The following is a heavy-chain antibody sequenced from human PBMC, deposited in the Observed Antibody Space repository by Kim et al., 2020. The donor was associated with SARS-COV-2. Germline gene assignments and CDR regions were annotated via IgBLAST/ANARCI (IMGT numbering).Heavy chain of an antibody. D-gene: IGHD6-19*01. J-gene: IGHJ6*02. CDR3: ARDRVAVAGITAWYYYYGMDV. V-gene: IGHV6-1*01. CDR2: TYYRSKWYN. CDR1: GDSVSSNSAA. Sequence: SQTLSLTCAISGDSVSSNSAAWNWIRQSPSRGLEWLGRTYYRSKWYNDYAVSVKSRITINPDTSKNQFSLQLNSVTPEDTAVYYCARDRVAVAGITAWYYYYGMDVWGQGTTVTVSS.